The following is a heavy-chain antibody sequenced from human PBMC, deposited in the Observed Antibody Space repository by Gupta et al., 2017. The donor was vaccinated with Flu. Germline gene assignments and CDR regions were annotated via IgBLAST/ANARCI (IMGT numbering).Heavy chain of an antibody. CDR3: AIDRRDLVGGYYYYYMDV. V-gene: IGHV3-11*01. J-gene: IGHJ6*03. CDR2: ISSTGANA. D-gene: IGHD3-16*01. Sequence: GWCRQAPRKGMEGVSYISSTGANAYYADSVKGRFTVSRDNAKKSVFLQRGRLRAEDTATYYCAIDRRDLVGGYYYYYMDVWGQGAPVTV.